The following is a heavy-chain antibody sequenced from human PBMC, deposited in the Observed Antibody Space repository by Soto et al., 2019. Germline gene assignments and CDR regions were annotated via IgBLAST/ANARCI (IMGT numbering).Heavy chain of an antibody. CDR2: IYPGDSDT. D-gene: IGHD2-15*01. Sequence: PGESLKISCQGSGYSFTSYWIGWVRQMPGKGLEWMGIIYPGDSDTRYSPSFQGQVTISADKSISTAYLQWSSLKASDTAMYYCARPYCSGGSCYRYGMDVWGQGTTVTVSS. CDR3: ARPYCSGGSCYRYGMDV. CDR1: GYSFTSYW. V-gene: IGHV5-51*01. J-gene: IGHJ6*02.